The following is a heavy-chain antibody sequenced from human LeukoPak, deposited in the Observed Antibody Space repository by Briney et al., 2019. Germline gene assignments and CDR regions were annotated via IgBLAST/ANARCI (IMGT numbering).Heavy chain of an antibody. CDR1: CDSVASGGYY. J-gene: IGHJ5*02. CDR3: ARGGRGRNWFDP. V-gene: IGHV4-61*08. Sequence: PSETLSLTCTVSCDSVASGGYYWNWIRQPPGKGLEWIGYMHYSVSTNYNLSLKSRVTISVDTSENQFSLKLTSVTAADTAAYYCARGGRGRNWFDPWGQGTLVTVSS. CDR2: MHYSVST. D-gene: IGHD3-10*01.